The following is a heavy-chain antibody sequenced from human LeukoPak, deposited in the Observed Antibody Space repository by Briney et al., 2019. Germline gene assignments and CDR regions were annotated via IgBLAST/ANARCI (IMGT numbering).Heavy chain of an antibody. D-gene: IGHD6-25*01. CDR2: IYYSGST. Sequence: SETLSLTCTVSGGSIGSYYWSWIRQPPGKGLEWIGYIYYSGSTNYNPSLKSRVTISVDTSKNQFSLKLSSVTAADTAVYYCARRLGDYWGQGTLVTVSS. J-gene: IGHJ4*02. V-gene: IGHV4-59*08. CDR3: ARRLGDY. CDR1: GGSIGSYY.